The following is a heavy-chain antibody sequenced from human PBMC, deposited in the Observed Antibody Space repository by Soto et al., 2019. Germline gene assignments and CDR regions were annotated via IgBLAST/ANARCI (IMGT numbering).Heavy chain of an antibody. CDR3: ARAHNNLWFGLQNWFDP. CDR1: GGSFSGYY. CDR2: INHSGST. D-gene: IGHD3-10*01. Sequence: SETLSLTCAVYGGSFSGYYWSWIRQPPGKGLEWIGEINHSGSTNYNPSLKSRVTISVDTSKNQFSLKLSSVTAADTAVYYCARAHNNLWFGLQNWFDPWGQGTLVTVS. J-gene: IGHJ5*02. V-gene: IGHV4-34*01.